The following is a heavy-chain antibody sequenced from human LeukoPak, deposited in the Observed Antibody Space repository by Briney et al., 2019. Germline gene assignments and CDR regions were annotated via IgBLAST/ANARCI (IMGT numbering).Heavy chain of an antibody. CDR2: MNPNSGNT. CDR3: ARSPDYYYMDV. Sequence: ASVKVSCKASGYTFTSYDINWVRQATGQGLEWMGWMNPNSGNTGYAQKFQGRVTITRNTSISTAYMELSSLRSEDTAVYYCARSPDYYYMDVWGKGTTVTVSS. V-gene: IGHV1-8*03. CDR1: GYTFTSYD. J-gene: IGHJ6*03.